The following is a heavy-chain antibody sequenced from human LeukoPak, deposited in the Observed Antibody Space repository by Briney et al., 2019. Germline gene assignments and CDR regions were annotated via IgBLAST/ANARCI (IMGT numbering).Heavy chain of an antibody. D-gene: IGHD5-18*01. CDR1: GFTFSDYY. J-gene: IGHJ4*02. CDR3: ARDPKQLWSFDY. CDR2: ISSSGRTI. Sequence: GGSLRLSCAASGFTFSDYYMSWIRQAPGKGLEWVSYISSSGRTIYYADSVKGRFTISRDNAKNSLYLQMNSLRAEDTAVYYCARDPKQLWSFDYWGQGTLVTVSS. V-gene: IGHV3-11*01.